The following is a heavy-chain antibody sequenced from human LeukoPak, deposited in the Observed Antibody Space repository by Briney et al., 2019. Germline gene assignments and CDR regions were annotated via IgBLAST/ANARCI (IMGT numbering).Heavy chain of an antibody. V-gene: IGHV4-59*01. CDR2: IYYSGST. CDR3: ARGGKHYDFWSGYYY. CDR1: GGFISSYY. D-gene: IGHD3-3*01. Sequence: SETLSLTCIVSGGFISSYYWSWIRQPPGKGLEWIGYIYYSGSTNYNPSLKSRVTISVDTSKNQFSLKLSSVTAADTAVYYCARGGKHYDFWSGYYYWGQGTLVTVSS. J-gene: IGHJ4*02.